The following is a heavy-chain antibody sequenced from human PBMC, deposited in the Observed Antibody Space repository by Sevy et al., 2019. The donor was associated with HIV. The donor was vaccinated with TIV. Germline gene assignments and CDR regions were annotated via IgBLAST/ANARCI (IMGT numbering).Heavy chain of an antibody. CDR1: GYTFTGYY. J-gene: IGHJ6*02. Sequence: ASVKVSCKASGYTFTGYYMHWVRQAPGQGLEWMGWINPNSGGTNYAQKFQGRVTMTRDTSISTAYMELSRLRSDDTAVYYCARSTTIAAAGYYYYYGMDVWGQGTTVTVSS. CDR2: INPNSGGT. V-gene: IGHV1-2*02. CDR3: ARSTTIAAAGYYYYYGMDV. D-gene: IGHD6-13*01.